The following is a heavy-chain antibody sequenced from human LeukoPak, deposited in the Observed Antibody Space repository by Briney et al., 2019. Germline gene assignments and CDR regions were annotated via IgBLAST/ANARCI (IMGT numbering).Heavy chain of an antibody. CDR1: GFTFDDYV. CDR2: ISGDGGST. V-gene: IGHV3-43*02. Sequence: TGGSLRLSCAASGFTFDDYVMHWVRQAPGKGLEWVSLISGDGGSTYYADSVKGRFTISRDKSKNSLYLQMNSLRTEDTALYYCAQPLWFGDEIDYWGQGTLVTVSS. D-gene: IGHD3-10*01. J-gene: IGHJ4*02. CDR3: AQPLWFGDEIDY.